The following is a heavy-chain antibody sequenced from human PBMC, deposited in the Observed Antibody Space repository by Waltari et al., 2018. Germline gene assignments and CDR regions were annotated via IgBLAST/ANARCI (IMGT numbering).Heavy chain of an antibody. CDR2: IIPILGIA. J-gene: IGHJ6*02. V-gene: IGHV1-69*04. CDR1: GGTFSSYA. D-gene: IGHD6-13*01. Sequence: QVQLVQSGAEVKKPGSSVKVSCKASGGTFSSYAISWVRQAPGQGLEGMGRIIPILGIANYAQKCQGRVTITADKSTSTAYMELSSLRSEDTAVYYCARVNSPAAAARSKPEYYGMDVWGQGTTVTVSS. CDR3: ARVNSPAAAARSKPEYYGMDV.